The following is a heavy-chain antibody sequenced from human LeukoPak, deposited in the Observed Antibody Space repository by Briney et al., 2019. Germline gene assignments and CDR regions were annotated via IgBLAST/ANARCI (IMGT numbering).Heavy chain of an antibody. D-gene: IGHD6-13*01. CDR3: AKTSVAGTRYNYYAMDV. CDR1: GFTFNNYA. J-gene: IGHJ6*02. CDR2: IIGSGGST. Sequence: GGSLRLSCAASGFTFNNYAMRWVRQAPGKGLGGSFIIIGSGGSTHYADSVKGRFTISRDNSKNTLSLQMNSLRGEDTAVYYCAKTSVAGTRYNYYAMDVWGQGTTVTVSS. V-gene: IGHV3-23*01.